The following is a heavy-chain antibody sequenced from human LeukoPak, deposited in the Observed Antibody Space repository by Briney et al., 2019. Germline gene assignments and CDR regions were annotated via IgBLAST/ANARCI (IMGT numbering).Heavy chain of an antibody. D-gene: IGHD6-6*01. J-gene: IGHJ4*02. CDR1: GGSNSSSSYY. CDR2: IYYSGST. CDR3: ARFESSIASGVDY. V-gene: IGHV4-39*01. Sequence: PSETLSLTCTVSGGSNSSSSYYWGWIRQPPGKGLEWIGSIYYSGSTYYNPSLKSRVTISVDTSKNQFSLKLSSVTAADTAVYYCARFESSIASGVDYWGQGTLVTVSS.